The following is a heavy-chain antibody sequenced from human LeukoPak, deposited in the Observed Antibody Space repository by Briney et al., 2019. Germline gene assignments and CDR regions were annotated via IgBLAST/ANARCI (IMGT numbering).Heavy chain of an antibody. CDR2: IASDGNDQ. CDR3: ARATMGTLDY. V-gene: IGHV3-30-3*01. J-gene: IGHJ4*02. CDR1: GFTFNRYA. Sequence: PGGSLRLSCAASGFTFNRYAIHWVRQAPGKGLEWVTVIASDGNDQHYADSVKGRFTISRDNSKNTVFLQMNSLRAEDTAVYYCARATMGTLDYWGQGTLVTVSS. D-gene: IGHD1-1*01.